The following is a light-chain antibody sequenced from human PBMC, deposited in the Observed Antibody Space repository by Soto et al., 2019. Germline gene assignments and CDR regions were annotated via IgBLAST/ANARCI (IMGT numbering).Light chain of an antibody. CDR2: AAS. J-gene: IGKJ1*01. V-gene: IGKV1-39*01. CDR3: QQSYSTPWT. Sequence: DIQMTQSPCSLSASVGDRVTITCRASQSISSYLNWYQQKPGKAPKLLIYAASSLQSGVPSRFSGSGSGTDFTLTISSLQPEDFAPYYCQQSYSTPWTIGQGTKVEIK. CDR1: QSISSY.